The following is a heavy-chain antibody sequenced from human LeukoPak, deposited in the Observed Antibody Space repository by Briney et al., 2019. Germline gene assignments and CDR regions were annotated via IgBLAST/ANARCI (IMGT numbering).Heavy chain of an antibody. CDR2: IKSDGSST. CDR1: GFTFSSYS. V-gene: IGHV3-74*01. Sequence: GGSLRLSCAASGFTFSSYSMNWVRQAPGKGLEWVSSIKSDGSSTSYADSAKGRLTISRDNARNTLYLQMNSLRAEDTAVYYCAKDGNYDSWGGYSRVADYWGQGTLVTVSS. J-gene: IGHJ4*02. D-gene: IGHD3-3*01. CDR3: AKDGNYDSWGGYSRVADY.